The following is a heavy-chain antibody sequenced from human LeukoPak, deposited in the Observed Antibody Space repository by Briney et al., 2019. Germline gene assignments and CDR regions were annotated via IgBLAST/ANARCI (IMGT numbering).Heavy chain of an antibody. J-gene: IGHJ5*02. CDR1: GGSISSGGYY. D-gene: IGHD6-13*01. CDR3: ARVLPVKGSSWLNWFDP. Sequence: SETLSLTCTVSGGSISSGGYYWSWIRQHPGKGLEWIGYIYYSGSTYYNPSLKSRVTISVDTSKNQFSLKLSSVTAADTAVYYCARVLPVKGSSWLNWFDPWGQGTLVTVSS. CDR2: IYYSGST. V-gene: IGHV4-31*03.